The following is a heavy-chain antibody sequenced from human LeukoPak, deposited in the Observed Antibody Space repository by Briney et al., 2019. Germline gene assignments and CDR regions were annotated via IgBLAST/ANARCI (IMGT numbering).Heavy chain of an antibody. Sequence: GGSLRLSCAASGFSVSSCYMNWVRQAPGKGLEWVSVVYSSGKTYYADSVKGRFTIFRDNSKNTVSLQMNSLRVEDTAVYYCARDRGDYYYYGMDVWGQGTTVTVS. D-gene: IGHD3-10*01. CDR3: ARDRGDYYYYGMDV. CDR2: VYSSGKT. J-gene: IGHJ6*02. CDR1: GFSVSSCY. V-gene: IGHV3-53*01.